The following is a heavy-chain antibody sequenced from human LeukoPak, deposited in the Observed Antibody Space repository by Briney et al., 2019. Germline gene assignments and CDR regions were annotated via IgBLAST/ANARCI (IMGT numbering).Heavy chain of an antibody. Sequence: SETLSLTCTVSGGSISSGGYYWSWIRQHPGKGLEWIGYIYYSGSTYYNPSLKSRVTISVDTSKNQFSLKLSSVTAADTAVYYCASRGVRGVINYFDYWGQGTLVTVSS. CDR1: GGSISSGGYY. CDR2: IYYSGST. V-gene: IGHV4-31*03. CDR3: ASRGVRGVINYFDY. D-gene: IGHD3-10*01. J-gene: IGHJ4*02.